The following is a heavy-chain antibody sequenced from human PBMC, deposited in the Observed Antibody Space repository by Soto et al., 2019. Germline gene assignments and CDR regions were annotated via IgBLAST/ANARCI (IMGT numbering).Heavy chain of an antibody. V-gene: IGHV3-7*01. CDR3: ARDTASGNYFSPFHY. J-gene: IGHJ4*02. CDR2: IKQDGSEK. Sequence: GSLRLSCTASVFTVSRYWMSWVRQAPGKGLEWVANIKQDGSEKYYVDSVKGRFTISRDNGKNSLDLQMNSLRDEDTAVYYCARDTASGNYFSPFHYWGQGTLVTVSS. CDR1: VFTVSRYW. D-gene: IGHD3-10*01.